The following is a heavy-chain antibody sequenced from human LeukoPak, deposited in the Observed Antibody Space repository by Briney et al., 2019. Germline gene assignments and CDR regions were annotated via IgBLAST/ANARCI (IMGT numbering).Heavy chain of an antibody. D-gene: IGHD3-22*01. J-gene: IGHJ4*02. V-gene: IGHV3-30-3*01. CDR1: GFTFSSYA. Sequence: GGSLRLSCAASGFTFSSYAMHWVRQAPGKGLEWVAVISYDGSNKYYADSVKGRFTISRDNSKNTLYLQMSSLRAEDTAVYYCARLSGYYPDFDYWGQGTLVTVSS. CDR2: ISYDGSNK. CDR3: ARLSGYYPDFDY.